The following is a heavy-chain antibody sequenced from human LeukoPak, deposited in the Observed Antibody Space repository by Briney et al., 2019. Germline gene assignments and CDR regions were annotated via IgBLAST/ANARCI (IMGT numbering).Heavy chain of an antibody. CDR3: AKVAVPAAIRSWFDP. V-gene: IGHV3-23*01. D-gene: IGHD2-2*01. CDR2: ISGSGGST. CDR1: GFTFSTYW. J-gene: IGHJ5*02. Sequence: GGSLRLSCAASGFTFSTYWMHWVRQAPGKGLEWVSAISGSGGSTYYADSVKGRFTISRDNSKNTLYLQMNSLRAEDTAVYYCAKVAVPAAIRSWFDPWGQGTLVTVSS.